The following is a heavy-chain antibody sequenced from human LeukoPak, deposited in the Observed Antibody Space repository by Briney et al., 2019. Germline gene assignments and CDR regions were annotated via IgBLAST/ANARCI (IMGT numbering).Heavy chain of an antibody. CDR3: ARDLDWILFDC. J-gene: IGHJ4*02. D-gene: IGHD3-9*01. Sequence: GGSLRLSCAASGFTFSTYWMHWVRQAPGKGLVWASRIRPEGTTTAYADSVKGRFTISRDNAKNTLFLQMNSLSAEDTAVYYCARDLDWILFDCWGQGTLVTVSS. CDR2: IRPEGTTT. V-gene: IGHV3-74*03. CDR1: GFTFSTYW.